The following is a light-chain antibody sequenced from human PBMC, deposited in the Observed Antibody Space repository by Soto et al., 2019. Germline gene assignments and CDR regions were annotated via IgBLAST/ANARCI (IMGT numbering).Light chain of an antibody. CDR1: SSNIGARYD. J-gene: IGLJ2*01. V-gene: IGLV1-40*01. Sequence: QSVLTQTPSVSGAPGQKITMSCTGSSSNIGARYDVHWYQQLPGAAPRLLIYADNNRPSGVPDRFSASNSGTSASLAITGLQGEDEAVYYCQSYDTSLSGVIFGAGTKLTVL. CDR3: QSYDTSLSGVI. CDR2: ADN.